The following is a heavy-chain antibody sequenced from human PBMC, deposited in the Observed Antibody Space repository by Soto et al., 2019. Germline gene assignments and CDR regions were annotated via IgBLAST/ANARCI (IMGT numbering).Heavy chain of an antibody. Sequence: QMQLLQSGPGLVRPSETLSLTCTVSGGSITSRTYHWVWVRHTPGQGLEWIGHIFYDGSTDSNPSPDSRVTISVDASTNQFPLRLTSLTAAETAVCYCGGQWLANGFEIWGQGTVVSFSS. J-gene: IGHJ3*02. V-gene: IGHV4-39*01. CDR3: GGQWLANGFEI. CDR2: IFYDGST. CDR1: GGSITSRTYH. D-gene: IGHD6-19*01.